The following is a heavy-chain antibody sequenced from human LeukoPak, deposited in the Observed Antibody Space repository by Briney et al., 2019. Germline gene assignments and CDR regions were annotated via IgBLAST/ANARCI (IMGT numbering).Heavy chain of an antibody. V-gene: IGHV3-66*02. CDR3: ARVISGRLNYYYYYMDV. Sequence: GGSLRLFCAASGFTFSTYAMTWVRQAPGKGLEWVSVIYSGGSTYYADSVKGRFTISRDNSKHTLYLQMNSLPVDDTAVYYCARVISGRLNYYYYYMDVWGKGTTVTVSS. CDR1: GFTFSTYA. CDR2: IYSGGST. D-gene: IGHD3-10*01. J-gene: IGHJ6*03.